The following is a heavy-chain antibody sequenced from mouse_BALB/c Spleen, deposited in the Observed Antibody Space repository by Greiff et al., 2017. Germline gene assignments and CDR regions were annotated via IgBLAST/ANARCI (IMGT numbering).Heavy chain of an antibody. Sequence: VKLLQSGAELARPGASVKMSCKASGYTFTSYTMSWVHQRPGQGLEWIGYINPSSGYTNYTQKFKDKATLTADKSSSTAYMQLISLTSEDSAVYYCARVITTVVAYDAMDYWGQGTSVTVSS. CDR2: INPSSGYT. V-gene: IGHV1-4*01. J-gene: IGHJ4*01. D-gene: IGHD1-1*01. CDR1: GYTFTSYT. CDR3: ARVITTVVAYDAMDY.